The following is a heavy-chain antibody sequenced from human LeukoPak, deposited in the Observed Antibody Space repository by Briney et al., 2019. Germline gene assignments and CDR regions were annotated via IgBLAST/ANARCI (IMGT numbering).Heavy chain of an antibody. CDR1: RYAFTDRY. CDR2: IKPESGFT. J-gene: IGHJ4*02. V-gene: IGHV1-2*02. Sequence: ASVRDSPMSPRYAFTDRYMHSVRPVPGQGLEWMGFIKPESGFTNYAEKFQDRVTMSRVTSIRNVYMELRSLGSGDTALYYCATEDKDCETTTCDDYWGQGTLVTVSS. CDR3: ATEDKDCETTTCDDY. D-gene: IGHD2-21*01.